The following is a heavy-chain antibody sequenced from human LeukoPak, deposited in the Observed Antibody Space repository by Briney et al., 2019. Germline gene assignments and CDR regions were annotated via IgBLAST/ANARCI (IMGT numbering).Heavy chain of an antibody. CDR3: TTDHGRALYDILTGYYYNY. CDR2: IKSKTDGGTT. J-gene: IGHJ4*02. V-gene: IGHV3-15*01. CDR1: GFTFSNAW. D-gene: IGHD3-9*01. Sequence: GGSLRLSCAASGFTFSNAWMSWVRQAPGKGLEWVGRIKSKTDGGTTGYAASLKGRFTISRDDSKNTLYLQMNSLKTEDTAVYYCTTDHGRALYDILTGYYYNYWGQGTLVTVSS.